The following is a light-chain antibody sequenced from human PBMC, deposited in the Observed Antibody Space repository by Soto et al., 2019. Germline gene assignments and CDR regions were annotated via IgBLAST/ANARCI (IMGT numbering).Light chain of an antibody. Sequence: QPVLTQPPSASASLGASVKLTCTLSSGQNSYALAWHQQQPEKGPRYLMKLNSDGSHGKGDGIPDRFSGSSSGAERDLTIAFFQAEDEAVYFCQPGSIDIRVLGGGTKVT. CDR2: LNSDGSH. J-gene: IGLJ3*02. V-gene: IGLV4-69*01. CDR3: QPGSIDIRV. CDR1: SGQNSYA.